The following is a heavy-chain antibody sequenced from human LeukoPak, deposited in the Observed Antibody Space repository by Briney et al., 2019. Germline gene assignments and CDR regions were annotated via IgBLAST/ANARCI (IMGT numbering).Heavy chain of an antibody. CDR2: ISGSGGST. CDR1: GFTFSSYA. J-gene: IGHJ4*02. CDR3: AKDGRAYYDSSSGYFDY. Sequence: HSGGSLRLSCAASGFTFSSYAMSWVRQAPGKGLEWVSAISGSGGSTYYADFVKGRFTISRDNSKNTLYLQMNSLRAEDTAVYYCAKDGRAYYDSSSGYFDYWGQGTLVTVSS. D-gene: IGHD3-22*01. V-gene: IGHV3-23*01.